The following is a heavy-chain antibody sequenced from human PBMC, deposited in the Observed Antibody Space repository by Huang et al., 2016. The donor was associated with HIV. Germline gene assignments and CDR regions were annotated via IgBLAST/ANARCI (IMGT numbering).Heavy chain of an antibody. CDR3: ARAKDSWDAYDI. J-gene: IGHJ3*02. V-gene: IGHV3-30-3*01. CDR2: ISNDGSNK. CDR1: GFTFSSHA. Sequence: QVQLVESGGGVVQPGRSLRLSCAASGFTFSSHAMHWVRQAEGKGVEWVAVISNDGSNKYYADSVKGRFTFSRDNSKNTLYLQMNSLRAEDTAVFYCARAKDSWDAYDIWGQGTMVTVSS.